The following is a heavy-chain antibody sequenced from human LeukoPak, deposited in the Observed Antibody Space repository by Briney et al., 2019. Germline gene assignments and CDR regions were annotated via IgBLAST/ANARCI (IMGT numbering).Heavy chain of an antibody. V-gene: IGHV3-7*05. CDR2: IKQNGGEK. J-gene: IGHJ4*02. Sequence: GGSLRLSCAASGFTFGTFWMTWVRQAPGKGLEWVANIKQNGGEKNYVDSVKGRFTISRDNVENSLYLQMNSLRAEDTAVYYCARDSYTKGDYWGQGTLVTVSS. D-gene: IGHD2-8*01. CDR1: GFTFGTFW. CDR3: ARDSYTKGDY.